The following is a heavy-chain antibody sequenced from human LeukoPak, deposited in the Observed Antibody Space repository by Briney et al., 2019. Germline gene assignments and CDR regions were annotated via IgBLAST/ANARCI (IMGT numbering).Heavy chain of an antibody. Sequence: GRSLRLSCAASGFTFDDYAMHWVRQAPGKGLEWVSGISWNSGSIGYADSVKGRFTISIDNAKNSLYLQMNSLRAEDTALYYCAKGVYYDSSGPLDYWGQGTLVTVSS. CDR1: GFTFDDYA. CDR3: AKGVYYDSSGPLDY. D-gene: IGHD3-22*01. CDR2: ISWNSGSI. V-gene: IGHV3-9*01. J-gene: IGHJ4*02.